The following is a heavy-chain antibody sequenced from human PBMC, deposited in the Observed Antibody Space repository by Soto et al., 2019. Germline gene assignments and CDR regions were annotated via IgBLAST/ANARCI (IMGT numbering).Heavy chain of an antibody. Sequence: QVQLVESGGGVVQPGRSLRLSCAASGFTFSSYAIHWVRQAPGKGLEWVTIISYDGSDKYYADSVKGRFTISRDNAKNTLYLQMNSLRVEGTAVYYCARDNDDYGLSGPDYWGQGTLVTVSA. CDR3: ARDNDDYGLSGPDY. V-gene: IGHV3-30*04. J-gene: IGHJ4*02. CDR2: ISYDGSDK. CDR1: GFTFSSYA. D-gene: IGHD4-17*01.